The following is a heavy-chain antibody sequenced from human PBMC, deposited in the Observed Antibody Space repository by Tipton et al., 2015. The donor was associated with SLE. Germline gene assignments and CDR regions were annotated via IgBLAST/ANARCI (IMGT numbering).Heavy chain of an antibody. CDR3: ARCSSSSKAGYFDY. CDR2: MYHSGST. V-gene: IGHV4-38-2*01. CDR1: GYSISSGYY. D-gene: IGHD6-6*01. Sequence: TLSLTCAVSGYSISSGYYWGWIRQPPGKGLEWIGNMYHSGSTYYNPSLKSRATISVDPSKNQVSLKLSSVTAADTAVYYCARCSSSSKAGYFDYWGQGPLVTVSS. J-gene: IGHJ4*02.